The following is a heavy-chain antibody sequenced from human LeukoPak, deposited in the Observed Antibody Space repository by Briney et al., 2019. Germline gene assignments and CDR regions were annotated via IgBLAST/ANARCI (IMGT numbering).Heavy chain of an antibody. Sequence: ASVKVSCKASGYTFTGYYMHWVRQAPGQGPGWMGWINPNSGGTNYAQKFQGRVTMTRDTSISTAYMDLTKLRSDDTAVYYCARAGGYSDYDTCDYWGQGTLVTVSS. CDR3: ARAGGYSDYDTCDY. CDR1: GYTFTGYY. V-gene: IGHV1-2*02. D-gene: IGHD5-12*01. J-gene: IGHJ4*02. CDR2: INPNSGGT.